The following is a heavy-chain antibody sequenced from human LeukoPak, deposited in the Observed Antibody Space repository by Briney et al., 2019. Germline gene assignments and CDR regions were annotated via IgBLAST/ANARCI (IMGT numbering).Heavy chain of an antibody. V-gene: IGHV3-15*01. CDR1: GFTLNNAW. D-gene: IGHD3-22*01. Sequence: GGSLTLSCAASGFTLNNAWMSWVRQSPGRGVEWLGRIKRETDGGTIDYGAPVKRRFTISRDDSRNTLYMQMDSLKIEDTAVYSCTTDRYYDNSELQFQHWGQGTLVTVSS. CDR3: TTDRYYDNSELQFQH. J-gene: IGHJ1*01. CDR2: IKRETDGGTI.